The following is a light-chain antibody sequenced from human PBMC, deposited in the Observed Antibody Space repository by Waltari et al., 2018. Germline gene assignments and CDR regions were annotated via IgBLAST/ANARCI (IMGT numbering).Light chain of an antibody. Sequence: EIVLTPSPSHLVFSPGEKTTPCWRAQQDVGTYLAWYQQKPGQAPRLLIYHASRRATGIPDRFSGSGSGTDFSLTISRLEPEDFAVYYCQNHDSLPAMFGQGTNVEIK. V-gene: IGKV3-20*01. CDR2: HAS. CDR1: QDVGTY. CDR3: QNHDSLPAM. J-gene: IGKJ1*01.